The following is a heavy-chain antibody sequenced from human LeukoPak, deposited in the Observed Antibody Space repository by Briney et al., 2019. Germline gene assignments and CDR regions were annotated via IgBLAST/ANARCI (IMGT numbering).Heavy chain of an antibody. CDR2: IYYSGST. D-gene: IGHD4-17*01. J-gene: IGHJ6*02. CDR3: ARTQMTTVTTFNYYYYGMDV. V-gene: IGHV4-31*03. CDR1: GGSISSGGYY. Sequence: RPSETLSLTCTVSGGSISSGGYYWSWIRQHPGKGLEWIGYIYYSGSTYYNPSLKSRVTISVDTSKNQFSLKLSSVTAADTAVYYCARTQMTTVTTFNYYYYGMDVWGQGTTVTVSS.